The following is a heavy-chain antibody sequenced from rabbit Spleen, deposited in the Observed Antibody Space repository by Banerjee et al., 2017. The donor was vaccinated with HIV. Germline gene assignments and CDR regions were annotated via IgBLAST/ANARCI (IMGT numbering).Heavy chain of an antibody. D-gene: IGHD1-1*01. Sequence: QSLEESGGDLVKPGASLTLTCTASGFSFSSIYYMCWVRQAPGKGLEWIACIYAGSSGSTYSASWAKGRFTISKTSSTTVTLQMTSLTAADTATYFCARDWTVSDFYAFDLWGPGTLVTVS. V-gene: IGHV1S40*01. CDR1: GFSFSSIYY. CDR3: ARDWTVSDFYAFDL. J-gene: IGHJ4*01. CDR2: IYAGSSGST.